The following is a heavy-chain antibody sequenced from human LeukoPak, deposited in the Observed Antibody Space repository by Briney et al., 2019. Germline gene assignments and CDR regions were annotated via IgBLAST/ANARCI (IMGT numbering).Heavy chain of an antibody. Sequence: PGGSLRLSCAASGFTLSTYGVHWVRQAPGKGLEWVALTWNDGSKADYADSVKGRFTVSRDNSKNTVFLQMDSLRVDDTAVYYCAKDLFETHWGEVFDYWGQGTLVTVSS. CDR2: TWNDGSKA. V-gene: IGHV3-30*02. D-gene: IGHD7-27*01. CDR1: GFTLSTYG. J-gene: IGHJ4*02. CDR3: AKDLFETHWGEVFDY.